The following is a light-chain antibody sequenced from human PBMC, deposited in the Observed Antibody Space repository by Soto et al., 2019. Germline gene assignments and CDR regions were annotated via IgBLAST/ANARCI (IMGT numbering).Light chain of an antibody. CDR2: EVS. V-gene: IGLV2-14*01. CDR1: SSDVGGYNY. J-gene: IGLJ1*01. Sequence: QSALTQPASVSGSPGQSITISCTGTSSDVGGYNYVSWYQQHPGKGPKLRIYEVSNRPSGVSNRFSGSKSGNTASLTISGLQAEDEADYYCSSYTSSSTYVFGTGTKLT. CDR3: SSYTSSSTYV.